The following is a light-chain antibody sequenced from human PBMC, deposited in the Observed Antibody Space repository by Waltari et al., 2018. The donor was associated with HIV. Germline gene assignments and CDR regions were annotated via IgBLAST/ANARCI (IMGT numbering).Light chain of an antibody. V-gene: IGLV2-8*01. CDR2: EVS. J-gene: IGLJ2*01. Sequence: QSALTQPPSASGSPGQSVTISCTGTSRDVGGYNYVSWYQQHPGKAPKLMFYEVSKRPSGVPDRFSGSKSGNTASLTVSGLQAEDEADYYCSSYAGSNNYVVFGGGTKLTVL. CDR1: SRDVGGYNY. CDR3: SSYAGSNNYVV.